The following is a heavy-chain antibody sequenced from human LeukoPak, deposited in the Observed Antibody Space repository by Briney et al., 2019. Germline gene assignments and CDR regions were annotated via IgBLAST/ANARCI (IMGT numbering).Heavy chain of an antibody. Sequence: PSETLSLTCAVYGGSFSGYYWSWIRQPPGKGLEWIGEINHSGSTNYNPSLKSRVTISVDTSKNRFSLKLSSVTAADTAVYYCARGMDDYVWGSYRRRIPPGYWGQGTLVTVSS. CDR3: ARGMDDYVWGSYRRRIPPGY. CDR1: GGSFSGYY. V-gene: IGHV4-34*01. CDR2: INHSGST. J-gene: IGHJ4*02. D-gene: IGHD3-16*02.